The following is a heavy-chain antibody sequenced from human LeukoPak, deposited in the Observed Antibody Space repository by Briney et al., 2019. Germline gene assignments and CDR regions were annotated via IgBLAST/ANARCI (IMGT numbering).Heavy chain of an antibody. D-gene: IGHD5-24*01. V-gene: IGHV3-33*01. Sequence: GGSLRLSCAASGFTFRSYGMHWVRQAPGKGLEWVAVIWYDGSYKYYADSVKGRFTISRDNSRDTSYLQLNSLTTEDTALCYCARPLSPGKRWHPIDSWGQGTLVTVSS. CDR2: IWYDGSYK. CDR1: GFTFRSYG. CDR3: ARPLSPGKRWHPIDS. J-gene: IGHJ4*02.